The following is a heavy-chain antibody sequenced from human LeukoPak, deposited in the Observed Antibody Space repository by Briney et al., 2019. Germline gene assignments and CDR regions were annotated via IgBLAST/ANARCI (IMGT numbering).Heavy chain of an antibody. CDR3: ARNAYCSSTSCYPAYYYYYYYMDV. V-gene: IGHV3-48*01. Sequence: GGSLRLSCVVSGFTFSTYSMNWVGQAPGKGMEWISYISSSGSTIYDGDSVKGRFTISRDNAKSSLFLQMNSLRAEDTAVYYCARNAYCSSTSCYPAYYYYYYYMDVWGKGTTVTVSS. CDR2: ISSSGSTI. J-gene: IGHJ6*03. D-gene: IGHD2-2*01. CDR1: GFTFSTYS.